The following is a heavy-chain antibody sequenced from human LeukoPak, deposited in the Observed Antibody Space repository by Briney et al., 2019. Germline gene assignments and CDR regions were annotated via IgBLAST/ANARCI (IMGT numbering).Heavy chain of an antibody. V-gene: IGHV3-23*01. D-gene: IGHD3-16*01. J-gene: IGHJ4*02. Sequence: GGSLSLSCATSGFTFNNYAMTWVRQAPGKGLEWVSTISGSGAATYYADSVKGRFTISRDNSKNTMYLQMTSLRAEDTAVYYCAKQPLNDYIWENWGQGTLVTVSS. CDR3: AKQPLNDYIWEN. CDR1: GFTFNNYA. CDR2: ISGSGAAT.